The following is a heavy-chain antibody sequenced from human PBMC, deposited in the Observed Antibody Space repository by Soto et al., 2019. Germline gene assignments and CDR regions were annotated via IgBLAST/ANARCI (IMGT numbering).Heavy chain of an antibody. CDR2: IYYSGST. CDR3: ARDRHDFWSGYSPNTPEVDV. D-gene: IGHD3-3*01. Sequence: PSETLSLTCTVSGGSISSSSYYWGWIRQPPGKGLEWIGSIYYSGSTYYNPSLKSRVTISVDTSKNQFSLKLSSVTAADTAVYYCARDRHDFWSGYSPNTPEVDVWGQGTTVTV. V-gene: IGHV4-39*02. CDR1: GGSISSSSYY. J-gene: IGHJ6*02.